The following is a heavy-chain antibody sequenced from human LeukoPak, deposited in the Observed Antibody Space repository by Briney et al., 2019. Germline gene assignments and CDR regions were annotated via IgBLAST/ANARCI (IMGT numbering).Heavy chain of an antibody. V-gene: IGHV3-11*01. CDR1: GFTFSDYY. CDR3: ARGPGPLPRAFDI. Sequence: GGSLRLSCAASGFTFSDYYMSWIRQAPGKGLEWVSYISSSGGTIYYADSVKGRFTISRDNSKNTLYLQMNSLRAEDTAVYYCARGPGPLPRAFDIWGLGTMVTVSS. J-gene: IGHJ3*02. CDR2: ISSSGGTI.